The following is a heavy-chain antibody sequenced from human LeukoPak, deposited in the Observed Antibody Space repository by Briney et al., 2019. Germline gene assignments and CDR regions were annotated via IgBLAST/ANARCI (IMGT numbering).Heavy chain of an antibody. J-gene: IGHJ6*03. CDR2: ISYDGSNK. CDR1: GFTFSSYA. D-gene: IGHD1-7*01. V-gene: IGHV3-30*04. Sequence: GGSLRLSCAASGFTFSSYAMHWVRQAPGKGLEWVAVISYDGSNKYYADSAKGRFTISRDNAKNTMYLQTNSLRAEDTAVFYCVRSKSNWNSLYYFYMDVWGKGTTVTVSS. CDR3: VRSKSNWNSLYYFYMDV.